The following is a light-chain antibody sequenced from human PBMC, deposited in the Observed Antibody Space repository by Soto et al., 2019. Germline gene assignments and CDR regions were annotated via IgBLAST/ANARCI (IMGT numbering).Light chain of an antibody. J-gene: IGKJ1*01. Sequence: DIVMTQSPDSLAVSLGERATINCKSSQSVLYSSNNKNYLAWYQQKPGQPPKLLIYWASTRESGVPDRFSGSGSGTDFTLTISSLQAEDVAVYYCQQYYSNPRDTFGQGTKVDIX. CDR3: QQYYSNPRDT. V-gene: IGKV4-1*01. CDR1: QSVLYSSNNKNY. CDR2: WAS.